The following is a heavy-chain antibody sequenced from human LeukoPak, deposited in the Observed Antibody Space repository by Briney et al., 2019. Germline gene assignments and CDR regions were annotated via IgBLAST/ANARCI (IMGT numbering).Heavy chain of an antibody. CDR2: IWYDGSNK. CDR3: ARDYYGSGSYYQDY. V-gene: IGHV3-33*01. Sequence: GRSLRLSCAVSGFTLSSYGMHWVRQAAGRGLEWVAVIWYDGSNKYYADSVKGRFTISRDNSKNTLYLQKNTLRAEDTAVYYCARDYYGSGSYYQDYWGQGTLVTVSS. J-gene: IGHJ4*02. CDR1: GFTLSSYG. D-gene: IGHD3-10*01.